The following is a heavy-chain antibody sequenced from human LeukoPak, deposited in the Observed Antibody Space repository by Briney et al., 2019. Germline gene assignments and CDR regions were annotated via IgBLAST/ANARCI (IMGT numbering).Heavy chain of an antibody. CDR3: ARNFEYTLYYFDY. Sequence: GGSLRLSCAASGFIFSTYDMYWVRQAPGKGLEWVAVISDDGTKKDCADSVKGRFTISRDNAKNSLYLQMNSLRAEDTAVYYCARNFEYTLYYFDYWGQGTLVTVSS. CDR1: GFIFSTYD. J-gene: IGHJ4*02. D-gene: IGHD3-9*01. V-gene: IGHV3-30-3*01. CDR2: ISDDGTKK.